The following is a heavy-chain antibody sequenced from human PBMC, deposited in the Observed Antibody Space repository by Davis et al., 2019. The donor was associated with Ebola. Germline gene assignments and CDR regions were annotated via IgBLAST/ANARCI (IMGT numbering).Heavy chain of an antibody. CDR3: AKIELRDY. J-gene: IGHJ4*02. CDR1: RVTSTTNW. CDR2: IRYDGSNK. Sequence: GESLKISCAASRVTSTTNWIHWVRQAPGKGLEWVAFIRYDGSNKYYADSVKGRFTISRDNSKNTLYLQMNSLRAEDTAVYYCAKIELRDYWGQGTLVTVSS. V-gene: IGHV3-30*02. D-gene: IGHD2-15*01.